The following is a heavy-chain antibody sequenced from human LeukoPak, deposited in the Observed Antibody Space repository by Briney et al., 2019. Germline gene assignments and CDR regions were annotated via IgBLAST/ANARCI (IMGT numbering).Heavy chain of an antibody. Sequence: KPSETLSLTCAVYRGSFSRYYWSWIRQSPGKGLEWIAEIDHRGDTNYNPSVKSRVTISVDTSKNQFSLKMRSLSAADTALYYCARGATISETGYFDFWGQGTLVTVSS. CDR2: IDHRGDT. CDR3: ARGATISETGYFDF. CDR1: RGSFSRYY. V-gene: IGHV4-34*01. J-gene: IGHJ4*03. D-gene: IGHD5-24*01.